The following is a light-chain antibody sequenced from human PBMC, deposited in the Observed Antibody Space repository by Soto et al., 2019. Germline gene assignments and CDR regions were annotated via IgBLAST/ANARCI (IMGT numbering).Light chain of an antibody. Sequence: EVVLTQSPATLSLSPGERATLSCTASQSVGDYIGRYQQKPGQPPRLLIYDASKRATGIPARFSGSGSGTDFNLTISSLGSEDLAVYYCQRRCYWPPLSFGGGIKVYIK. CDR3: QRRCYWPPLS. CDR2: DAS. CDR1: QSVGDY. J-gene: IGKJ4*01. V-gene: IGKV3-11*01.